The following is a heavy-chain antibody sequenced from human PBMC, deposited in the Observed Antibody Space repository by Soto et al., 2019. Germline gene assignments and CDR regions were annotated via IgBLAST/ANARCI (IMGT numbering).Heavy chain of an antibody. CDR1: GFTFSKVW. V-gene: IGHV3-15*07. J-gene: IGHJ6*04. CDR3: TTDFWAICSGDRCHGTV. Sequence: EVQLGESGGGLVKPWVSLILSCAAYGFTFSKVWMNWVRQSPGKWLEGVGNIKSKSDCGTTDHDAPVKGRFTISIDDSKNTLYLQMNSPTTEDTAVYYCTTDFWAICSGDRCHGTVWGKWTKVTVSS. D-gene: IGHD2-15*01. CDR2: IKSKSDCGTT.